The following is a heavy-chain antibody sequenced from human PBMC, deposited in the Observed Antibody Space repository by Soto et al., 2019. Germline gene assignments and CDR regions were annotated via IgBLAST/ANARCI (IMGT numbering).Heavy chain of an antibody. CDR3: AKDHGGGNFFLYFDL. D-gene: IGHD2-15*01. J-gene: IGHJ4*02. CDR2: ISYEGSRI. Sequence: GGSLRLSCAASGFSFRNYGMHWVRQAPGKGLEWVAVISYEGSRISYAASVKGRFTISRDNSQNAVFLQMNRLTPDDTAVYSCAKDHGGGNFFLYFDLLGQGTLVTVSS. V-gene: IGHV3-30*18. CDR1: GFSFRNYG.